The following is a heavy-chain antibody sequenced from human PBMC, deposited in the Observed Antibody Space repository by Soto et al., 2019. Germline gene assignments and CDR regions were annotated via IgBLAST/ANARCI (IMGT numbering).Heavy chain of an antibody. D-gene: IGHD3-3*01. CDR2: IYWDDDK. CDR3: AHRFARGSGLRPRDSYGMDV. Sequence: QITLKESGPALVKTTQTLTLTCTFSGFSLSTSGVGVGWIRQPPGKALEWLALIYWDDDKRYSPSLKSRLTITKDTSKNQVVLTMTNMDPVDTATYYCAHRFARGSGLRPRDSYGMDVWGQGTTVTVSS. J-gene: IGHJ6*02. V-gene: IGHV2-5*02. CDR1: GFSLSTSGVG.